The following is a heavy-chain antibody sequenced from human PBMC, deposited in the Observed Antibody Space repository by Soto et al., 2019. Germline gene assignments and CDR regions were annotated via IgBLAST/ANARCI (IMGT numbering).Heavy chain of an antibody. CDR2: ISYDGSNK. V-gene: IGHV3-30*18. J-gene: IGHJ6*02. D-gene: IGHD2-15*01. CDR3: AKDLIVVVVPGGHRLPYYYYYGMDV. Sequence: PGGSLRLSCAASGFTFSSYGMHWVRQAPGKGLEWVAVISYDGSNKYYADSVKGRFTISRDNSKNTLYLQMNSLRAEDTAVYYCAKDLIVVVVPGGHRLPYYYYYGMDVWGQGTTVTVSS. CDR1: GFTFSSYG.